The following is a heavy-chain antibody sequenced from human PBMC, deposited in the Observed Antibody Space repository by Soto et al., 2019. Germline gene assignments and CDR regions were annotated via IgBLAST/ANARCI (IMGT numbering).Heavy chain of an antibody. CDR3: ASGVDYYYGMDV. Sequence: PSETLSLTCSVYGGTFSGYYWSWIRQPPGKGLEWIGEINHSGSTNYNPSLKSRVTISVDTSKNQFSLKLSSVTAADTAVYYCASGVDYYYGMDVWGQGTTVTVSS. J-gene: IGHJ6*02. V-gene: IGHV4-34*01. CDR1: GGTFSGYY. CDR2: INHSGST.